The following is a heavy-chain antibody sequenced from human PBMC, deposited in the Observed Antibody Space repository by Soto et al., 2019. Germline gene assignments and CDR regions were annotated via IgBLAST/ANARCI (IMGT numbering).Heavy chain of an antibody. Sequence: SETLSLTCTVSGGSISSGGYYWSWIRQHPGKGLEWIGYIYYSGSTYYNPSLKSRVTISVDTSKNQFSLKLGSVTAADTAVYYCARDGTGTTSNWGQGTLVTVSS. CDR3: ARDGTGTTSN. J-gene: IGHJ4*02. CDR1: GGSISSGGYY. D-gene: IGHD1-7*01. V-gene: IGHV4-31*03. CDR2: IYYSGST.